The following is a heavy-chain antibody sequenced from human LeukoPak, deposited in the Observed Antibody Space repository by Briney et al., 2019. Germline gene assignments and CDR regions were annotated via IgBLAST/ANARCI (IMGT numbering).Heavy chain of an antibody. CDR3: AAGGTVTTFDY. J-gene: IGHJ4*02. D-gene: IGHD4-11*01. CDR1: GGSFSGYC. V-gene: IGHV4-34*01. Sequence: PSETLSLTCAVYGGSFSGYCWSWIRQPPGKGLEWIGEINHSGSTNYNPSLKSRVTISVDTSKNQFSLKLSSVTAADTAVYYCAAGGTVTTFDYWGQGTLVTVSS. CDR2: INHSGST.